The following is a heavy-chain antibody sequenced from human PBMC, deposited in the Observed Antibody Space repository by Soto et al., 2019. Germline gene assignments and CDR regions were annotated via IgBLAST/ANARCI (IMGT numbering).Heavy chain of an antibody. V-gene: IGHV3-21*01. Sequence: GGSMRLSCAASGFTFSSHDMNWVRQAPGKGLEWVSSISSSSSYIYYADSVKGRFTISRDNAKNLLYLQMSSLRAEDTAVYYCARGWDPSTRATAFDVWDQGTAVTVSS. CDR3: ARGWDPSTRATAFDV. D-gene: IGHD1-26*01. J-gene: IGHJ6*02. CDR1: GFTFSSHD. CDR2: ISSSSSYI.